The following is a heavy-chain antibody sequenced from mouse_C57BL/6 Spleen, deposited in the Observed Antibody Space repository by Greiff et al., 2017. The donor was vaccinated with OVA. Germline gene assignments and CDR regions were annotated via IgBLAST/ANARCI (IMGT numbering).Heavy chain of an antibody. CDR1: GFSLISHR. Sequence: VQGEELGPGLVAPSQSLSITCTVFGFSLISHRVDWVRQSLGKGLEWLGVIWGVGSTNYNSALKSTLSITKDNSKRQVFIIMYSLQTVDTGMNYCAGCSSDRCFAVWGTGTTVTVSS. J-gene: IGHJ1*03. CDR2: IWGVGST. D-gene: IGHD1-1*01. V-gene: IGHV2-6*01. CDR3: AGCSSDRCFAV.